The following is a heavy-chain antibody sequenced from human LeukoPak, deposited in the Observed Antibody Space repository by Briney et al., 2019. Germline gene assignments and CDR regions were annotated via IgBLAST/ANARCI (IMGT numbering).Heavy chain of an antibody. D-gene: IGHD1-1*01. J-gene: IGHJ4*02. CDR2: ILYSGTT. CDR3: ARVGDWNDLVY. Sequence: SETLSLTCTVSGGSISPYYWSWIRQTPGKRLEWIGYILYSGTTTNYNPSLKSRVTISVDTSKNQFSLKLSSVTAADTAVYYCARVGDWNDLVYWGQGTLVTASS. V-gene: IGHV4-59*01. CDR1: GGSISPYY.